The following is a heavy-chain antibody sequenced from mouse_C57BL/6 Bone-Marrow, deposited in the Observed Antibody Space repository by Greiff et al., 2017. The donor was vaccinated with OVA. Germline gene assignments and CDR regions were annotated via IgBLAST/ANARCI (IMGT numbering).Heavy chain of an antibody. CDR1: GYAFTNYW. D-gene: IGHD1-1*01. V-gene: IGHV1-54*01. J-gene: IGHJ2*01. CDR2: IYPGDGGT. CDR3: ARADYTVVFFDD. Sequence: QVQLQQSGAELVRPGTSVKISCKASGYAFTNYWMDWVKQRPGKGLEWIGAIYPGDGGTNYNEKFKGKATLTADKSSSTAYMQLSSLTSEDSAVYFCARADYTVVFFDDWGQGTTLTVSS.